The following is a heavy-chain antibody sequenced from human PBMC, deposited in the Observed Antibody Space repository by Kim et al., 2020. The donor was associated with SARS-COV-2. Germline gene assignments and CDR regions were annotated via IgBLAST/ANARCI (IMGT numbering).Heavy chain of an antibody. Sequence: SETLSLTCTVSGGSISSDYWSWIRQPPGKGLEWIGCIYYSGSTNYNPSLKRRVTISVDTSKNQFSLRLSSVTAPDTAVYYCERHTRHYSYGLDFWCQAT. V-gene: IGHV4-59*08. CDR1: GGSISSDY. CDR2: IYYSGST. J-gene: IGHJ6*02. D-gene: IGHD2-2*01. CDR3: ERHTRHYSYGLDF.